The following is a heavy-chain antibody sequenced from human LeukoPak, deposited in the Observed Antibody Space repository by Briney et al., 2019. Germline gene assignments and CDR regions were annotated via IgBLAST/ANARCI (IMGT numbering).Heavy chain of an antibody. CDR2: IYHSGGT. CDR3: ARIPVVEGCSSTSCYSHGWFDP. CDR1: GGSISSSHW. V-gene: IGHV4-4*02. D-gene: IGHD2-2*01. Sequence: PSGTLSLTCAVSGGSISSSHWWSWVRQPPGKGLEWIGEIYHSGGTNYNPSLRSRVTISVDKSNNQFSLKLSSVTAADTAVYYCARIPVVEGCSSTSCYSHGWFDPWGQGTLVTVSS. J-gene: IGHJ5*02.